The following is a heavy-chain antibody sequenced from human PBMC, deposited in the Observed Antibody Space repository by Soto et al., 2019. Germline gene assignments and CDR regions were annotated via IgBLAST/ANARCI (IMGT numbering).Heavy chain of an antibody. CDR1: GYNFTANW. Sequence: GESLKISCKTSGYNFTANWIAWVRQVTGKGLEYMGRIDPDDSYSNYSPSFEGHVTLSVDKSVNTAFLQWSSLKASDTAMYYCARLYETSNYYFLAWFDPWGQGTMVTVSS. J-gene: IGHJ5*02. V-gene: IGHV5-10-1*01. CDR3: ARLYETSNYYFLAWFDP. CDR2: IDPDDSYS. D-gene: IGHD3-22*01.